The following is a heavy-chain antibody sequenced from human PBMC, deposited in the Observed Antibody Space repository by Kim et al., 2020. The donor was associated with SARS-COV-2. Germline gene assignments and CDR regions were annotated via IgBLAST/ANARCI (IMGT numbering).Heavy chain of an antibody. CDR3: VREGDTNWYDP. D-gene: IGHD5-18*01. J-gene: IGHJ5*02. V-gene: IGHV4-30-2*04. Sequence: YTPSLKSRVTMSVDTSKNQFTLQLPSVTAADTAVYYCVREGDTNWYDPWGPGILVTVSS.